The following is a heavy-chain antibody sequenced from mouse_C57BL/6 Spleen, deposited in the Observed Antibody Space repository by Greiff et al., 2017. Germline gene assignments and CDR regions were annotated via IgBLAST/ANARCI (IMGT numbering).Heavy chain of an antibody. D-gene: IGHD2-3*01. CDR2: INPNTGGT. V-gene: IGHV1-26*01. CDR1: GYTFTDYY. CDR3: ARGGMYDGYYGAMDY. Sequence: VQLQQSGPELVKPGASVKISCKASGYTFTDYYMNWVKQSHGKSLEWIGDINPNTGGTSYNQKFKGKATLTVDKSSSTAYMELRSLTSEDSAVYYCARGGMYDGYYGAMDYWGQGTSVTVSS. J-gene: IGHJ4*01.